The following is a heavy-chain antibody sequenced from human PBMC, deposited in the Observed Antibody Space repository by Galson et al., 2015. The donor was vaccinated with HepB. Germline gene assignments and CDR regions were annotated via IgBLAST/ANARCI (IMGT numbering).Heavy chain of an antibody. CDR1: GFTVSSNY. CDR2: IYSGGST. Sequence: SLRLSCAASGFTVSSNYMSWVRQAPGKGLEWVSVIYSGGSTYYADSVKGRFTISRDNSKNTLYLQMNSLRAEDTAVYYCARGPMVRGVIYYYYGMDVWGQGTTVTVSS. J-gene: IGHJ6*02. D-gene: IGHD3-10*01. V-gene: IGHV3-53*01. CDR3: ARGPMVRGVIYYYYGMDV.